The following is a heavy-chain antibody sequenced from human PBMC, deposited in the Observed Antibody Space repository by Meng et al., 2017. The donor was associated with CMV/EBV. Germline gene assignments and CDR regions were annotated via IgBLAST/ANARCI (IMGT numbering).Heavy chain of an antibody. CDR2: IYPGDSDT. CDR1: GYSFTSYW. J-gene: IGHJ5*02. D-gene: IGHD6-13*01. Sequence: GESLKISCKGSGYSFTSYWIGWVRQMPGKGLEWMGIIYPGDSDTRYSPSFQGQVTISADKSISTAYLQWSSLKASDTAMYYCARHVVQEQQLEPQEINWFDPWGQGTLVTVSS. CDR3: ARHVVQEQQLEPQEINWFDP. V-gene: IGHV5-51*01.